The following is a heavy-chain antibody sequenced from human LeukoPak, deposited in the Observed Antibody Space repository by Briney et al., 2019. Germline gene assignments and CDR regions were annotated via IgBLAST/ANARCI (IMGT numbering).Heavy chain of an antibody. CDR2: IYYSGST. J-gene: IGHJ4*02. V-gene: IGHV4-59*01. CDR1: GGSISSYY. Sequence: KPSETLSLTCTVSGGSISSYYWSWIRQPPGKGLEWIGYIYYSGSTNYNPSLKSRVTISVDTSKNQFSLKLSSVTAADTAVYYCARAITIFGVVIIYFDYWGQGTLVTVSS. D-gene: IGHD3-3*01. CDR3: ARAITIFGVVIIYFDY.